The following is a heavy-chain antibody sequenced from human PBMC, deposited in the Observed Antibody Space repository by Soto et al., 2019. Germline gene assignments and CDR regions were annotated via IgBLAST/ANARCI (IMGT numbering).Heavy chain of an antibody. D-gene: IGHD5-18*01. V-gene: IGHV3-23*01. CDR2: VSASGSTT. Sequence: EMQLLESGGDLVQPGGSLRLSCAASGFTFSNYAMSWVRQAPGKGLEWVSTVSASGSTTYYADSAKGRFTNSRDNSNDTLNLQRNSLRAEDTAVYFWAKGSGYSYEKYYFDYWGQGTLVTVSS. CDR3: AKGSGYSYEKYYFDY. CDR1: GFTFSNYA. J-gene: IGHJ4*02.